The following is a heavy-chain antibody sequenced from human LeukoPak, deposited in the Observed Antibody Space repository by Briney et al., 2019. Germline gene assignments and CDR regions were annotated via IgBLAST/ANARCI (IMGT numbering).Heavy chain of an antibody. Sequence: SQTLSLTCSVSGGSVSSGDFYWSWIRQHPGKGLEWIGYIHNSGSTYYNPSLKSRVTISVDTSKNEFSLKLSAVTAADTAVYYCASSQYSVSPFDYWGRGTLVTVSS. CDR1: GGSVSSGDFY. J-gene: IGHJ4*02. CDR2: IHNSGST. CDR3: ASSQYSVSPFDY. D-gene: IGHD5/OR15-5a*01. V-gene: IGHV4-31*03.